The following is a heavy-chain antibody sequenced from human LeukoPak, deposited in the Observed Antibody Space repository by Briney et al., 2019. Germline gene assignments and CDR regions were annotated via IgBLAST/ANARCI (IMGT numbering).Heavy chain of an antibody. D-gene: IGHD4-23*01. CDR3: ASMDYGGNAFDI. CDR2: IDPNSGGT. CDR1: GYPFTAYY. J-gene: IGHJ3*02. V-gene: IGHV1-2*02. Sequence: ASVKVSCKASGYPFTAYYMHWVRQAPGQGLEWMGWIDPNSGGTNYAQKFQGRVTMTRDMSISTAYMELSRLRSDDTAVYYCASMDYGGNAFDIWGQGTMVTVSS.